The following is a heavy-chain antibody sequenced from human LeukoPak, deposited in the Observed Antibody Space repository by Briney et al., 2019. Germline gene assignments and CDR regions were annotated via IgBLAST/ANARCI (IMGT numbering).Heavy chain of an antibody. J-gene: IGHJ4*02. D-gene: IGHD2-2*01. CDR3: ARDRWYDCSSTSCLQYLGY. Sequence: GGSLRLSCAASGFTFSSYAMHWVRQAPGKGLEWVAVISYDGSNKYYADSVKGRFTISRDNSKNTLYLQMNSLRAEDTAVYYCARDRWYDCSSTSCLQYLGYWGQGTLVTVSS. CDR1: GFTFSSYA. CDR2: ISYDGSNK. V-gene: IGHV3-30-3*01.